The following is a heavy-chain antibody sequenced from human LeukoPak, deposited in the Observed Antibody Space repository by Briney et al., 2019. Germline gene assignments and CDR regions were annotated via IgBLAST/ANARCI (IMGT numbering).Heavy chain of an antibody. V-gene: IGHV4-59*08. D-gene: IGHD1-14*01. J-gene: IGHJ4*02. Sequence: SETLSLTCTVSGGSISSYYWSWIRQPPGKGLEWIGYIYYTGNTNYNPSLKSRVTMSVDTSKNLFSLRLSSVTAADTAVYYCASGIPPHFCNYWGQGTRVTVSS. CDR3: ASGIPPHFCNY. CDR2: IYYTGNT. CDR1: GGSISSYY.